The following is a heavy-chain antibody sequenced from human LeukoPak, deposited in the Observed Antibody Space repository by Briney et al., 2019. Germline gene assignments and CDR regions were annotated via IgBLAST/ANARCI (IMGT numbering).Heavy chain of an antibody. CDR3: ARDAEDVRYFDWLWTYNWFDP. D-gene: IGHD3-9*01. CDR1: GYTFTSYY. Sequence: ASVKVSCKASGYTFTSYYMHWVRQAPGQGLEWMGIINPSGGSTSYAQKFQGRVTMTRDMSTSTDYMELSSLRSEDTAVYYCARDAEDVRYFDWLWTYNWFDPWGQGTLVTVSS. J-gene: IGHJ5*02. V-gene: IGHV1-46*01. CDR2: INPSGGST.